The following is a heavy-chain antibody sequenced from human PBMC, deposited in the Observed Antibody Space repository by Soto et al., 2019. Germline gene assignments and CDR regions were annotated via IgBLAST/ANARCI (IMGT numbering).Heavy chain of an antibody. J-gene: IGHJ6*02. D-gene: IGHD6-13*01. V-gene: IGHV3-30-3*01. CDR1: GFTFSSYA. CDR2: ISYDGSNK. CDR3: ARDARGGVAAAGHIYYYYGMDV. Sequence: GGSLRLSCAASGFTFSSYAMHWVRQAPGKGLEWVAVISYDGSNKYYADSVKGRFTISRDNSKNTPYLQMNSLRAEDTAVYYCARDARGGVAAAGHIYYYYGMDVWGQGTTVTVSS.